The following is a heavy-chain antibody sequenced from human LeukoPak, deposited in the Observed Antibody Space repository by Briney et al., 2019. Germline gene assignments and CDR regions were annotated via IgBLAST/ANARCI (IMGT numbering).Heavy chain of an antibody. D-gene: IGHD3-10*01. J-gene: IGHJ4*02. CDR1: GFTVSTNY. CDR3: TKLKGWYGEGYCDH. CDR2: IYTGGTT. Sequence: GGTLTLSCAASGFTVSTNYMSWVRQPAGKGLEWLSVIYTGGTTFYEDSVKGRFTISRDNSKNTLYLQMNSLRADDTAVYYCTKLKGWYGEGYCDHWGQGTLVTVSS. V-gene: IGHV3-53*01.